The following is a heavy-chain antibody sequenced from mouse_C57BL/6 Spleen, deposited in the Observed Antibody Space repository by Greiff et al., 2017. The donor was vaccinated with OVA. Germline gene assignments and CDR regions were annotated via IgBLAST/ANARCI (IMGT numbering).Heavy chain of an antibody. CDR2: ISDGGSYT. CDR1: GFTFSSYA. Sequence: EVHLVESGGGLVKPGGSLKLSCAASGFTFSSYAMSWVRQTPEKRLEWVATISDGGSYTYYPDNVKGRFTISRDNAKNNLYLQMSHLKSEDTAMYYCVKNYGSSSFDYWGQGTTLTVSS. J-gene: IGHJ2*01. CDR3: VKNYGSSSFDY. V-gene: IGHV5-4*01. D-gene: IGHD1-1*01.